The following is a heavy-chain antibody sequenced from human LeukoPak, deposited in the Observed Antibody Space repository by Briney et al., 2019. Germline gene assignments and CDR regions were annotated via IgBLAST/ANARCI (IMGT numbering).Heavy chain of an antibody. CDR1: GFTFSSHW. J-gene: IGHJ5*02. CDR3: ARGPRIAARPGGFDP. V-gene: IGHV3-7*01. Sequence: PGGSLRLSCAASGFTFSSHWMSWVRQAPGKGLEWVANIKKDGSEKYYVDAVKGRFTISRDNAKTSLYLQMNSLRAEDTAVYYCARGPRIAARPGGFDPWGQGTLVTVSS. D-gene: IGHD6-6*01. CDR2: IKKDGSEK.